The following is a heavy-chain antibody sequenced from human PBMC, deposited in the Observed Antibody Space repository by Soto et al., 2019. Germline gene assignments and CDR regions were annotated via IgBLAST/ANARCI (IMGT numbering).Heavy chain of an antibody. CDR1: GYSFPSCW. D-gene: IGHD3-22*01. J-gene: IGHJ3*02. V-gene: IGHV5-10-1*01. CDR3: ARFPDTYYYDSSGYPDAFDI. Sequence: RGESLKISCKGSGYSFPSCWISWVRQMPGKGQGWMGRIDPSDSYTNYSPSFQGHVTISADESISTAYLQWSSLKASDTAMYYCARFPDTYYYDSSGYPDAFDIWGQGTMVTVSS. CDR2: IDPSDSYT.